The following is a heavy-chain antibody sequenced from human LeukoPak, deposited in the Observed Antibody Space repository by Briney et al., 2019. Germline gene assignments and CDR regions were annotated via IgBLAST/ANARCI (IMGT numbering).Heavy chain of an antibody. V-gene: IGHV1-18*01. Sequence: VASVKVSCKASGYTFTGHYIHWVRQAPGQGLEWMGWISAYNGNTNYAQKLQGRVTMTTDTSASTAYMELRSLTSDDTAVYYCARGGGYNDYWGQGTLVTVSS. D-gene: IGHD5-24*01. CDR1: GYTFTGHY. CDR2: ISAYNGNT. CDR3: ARGGGYNDY. J-gene: IGHJ4*02.